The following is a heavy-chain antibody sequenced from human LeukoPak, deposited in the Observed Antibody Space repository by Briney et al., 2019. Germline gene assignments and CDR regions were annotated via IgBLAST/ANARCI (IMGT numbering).Heavy chain of an antibody. CDR2: INHSGST. CDR3: ARFLVTTYAFDI. Sequence: SETLSLTCAVYGGSFSGYYWSWIRQPPGKGLEWIGEINHSGSTNYNPSLKSRVTISVDTSKNQFSLKLSSVTAADTAVYYCARFLVTTYAFDIWGQGTMVTVSS. D-gene: IGHD4-17*01. J-gene: IGHJ3*02. V-gene: IGHV4-34*01. CDR1: GGSFSGYY.